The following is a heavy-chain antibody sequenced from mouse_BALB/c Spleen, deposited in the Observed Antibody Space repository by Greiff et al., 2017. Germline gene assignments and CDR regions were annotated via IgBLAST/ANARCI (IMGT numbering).Heavy chain of an antibody. CDR2: ISSGGSYT. Sequence: EVKLVESGGDLVKPGGSLKLSCAASGFTFSSYGMSWVRQTPDKRLEWVATISSGGSYTYYPDSVKGRFTISRDNAKNTLYLQMSSLKSEDTAMYYCARQEELTDYFDYWGQGTTLTVSS. J-gene: IGHJ2*01. CDR3: ARQEELTDYFDY. D-gene: IGHD4-1*01. CDR1: GFTFSSYG. V-gene: IGHV5-6*01.